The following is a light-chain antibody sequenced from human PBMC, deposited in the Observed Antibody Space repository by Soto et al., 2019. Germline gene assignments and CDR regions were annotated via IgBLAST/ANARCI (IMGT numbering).Light chain of an antibody. Sequence: QSALTQPASVSGSPGQSITISCTGTNSDIGSNNYVSWFQQRPGKAPTLIIYEVSNRPSGVSNHFSGSKSGNTASLTISGLLPEDEAEYYCSSYTTTTRLFGGGTKLTVL. J-gene: IGLJ3*02. CDR2: EVS. CDR3: SSYTTTTRL. CDR1: NSDIGSNNY. V-gene: IGLV2-14*01.